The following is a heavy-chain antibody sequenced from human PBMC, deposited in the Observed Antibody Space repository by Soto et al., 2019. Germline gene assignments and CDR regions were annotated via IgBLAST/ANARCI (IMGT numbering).Heavy chain of an antibody. J-gene: IGHJ4*02. CDR2: ISYDGSNK. D-gene: IGHD1-1*01. V-gene: IGHV3-30-3*01. Sequence: GGSPRLSCAASGFTFSSYAMHWVRQAPGKGLEWVAVISYDGSNKYYADSVKGRFTISRDNSKNTLYLQMNSLRAEDTSVYYCARGKENWNFDYWGQGTLVTVSS. CDR1: GFTFSSYA. CDR3: ARGKENWNFDY.